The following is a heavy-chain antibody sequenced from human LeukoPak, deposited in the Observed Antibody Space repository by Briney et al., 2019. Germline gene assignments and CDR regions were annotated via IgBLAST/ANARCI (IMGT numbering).Heavy chain of an antibody. Sequence: GESLKISCQGSGYTFTTYWIGWVRQTPGKGLEWMGIIYPGDSDTRYSPSFQGQVTISADKSITTAYLQWSGLKASDSATYYCARHNDGYNVDYWGQGTLVTVSS. V-gene: IGHV5-51*01. CDR1: GYTFTTYW. CDR2: IYPGDSDT. CDR3: ARHNDGYNVDY. D-gene: IGHD5-24*01. J-gene: IGHJ4*02.